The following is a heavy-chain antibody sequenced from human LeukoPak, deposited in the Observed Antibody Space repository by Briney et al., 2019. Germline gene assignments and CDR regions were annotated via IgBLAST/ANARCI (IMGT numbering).Heavy chain of an antibody. CDR1: GFPRNSYW. J-gene: IGHJ6*03. Sequence: GGPLSLPCAPSGFPRNSYWMRCVRQAPGKGLEWVPHIKQDRSEIYYAVSVKGRFTVSRDNSKNTLYLQMKSLRAEDTAVYYCAKGGGYEAQYYYYYLDVWGKGTTVTISS. CDR2: IKQDRSEI. V-gene: IGHV3-7*01. CDR3: AKGGGYEAQYYYYYLDV. D-gene: IGHD5-12*01.